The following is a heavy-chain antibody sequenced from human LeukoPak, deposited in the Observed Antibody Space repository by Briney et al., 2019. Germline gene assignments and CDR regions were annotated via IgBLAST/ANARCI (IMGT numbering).Heavy chain of an antibody. V-gene: IGHV3-48*03. Sequence: GGSLRLSCAASGFTFSSCEMHWVRQAPGKGLEWVSYISSSDSTIYYADSVKGRFTISRDNAKNSLYLQMNSLRAEDTAVYYCARDYGGSSPFDYWGQGTLVTVSS. D-gene: IGHD4-23*01. CDR1: GFTFSSCE. CDR3: ARDYGGSSPFDY. CDR2: ISSSDSTI. J-gene: IGHJ4*02.